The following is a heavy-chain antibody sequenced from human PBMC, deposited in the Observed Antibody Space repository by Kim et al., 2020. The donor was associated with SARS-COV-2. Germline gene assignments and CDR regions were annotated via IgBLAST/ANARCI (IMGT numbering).Heavy chain of an antibody. CDR2: IKSKTDGGTT. J-gene: IGHJ4*02. D-gene: IGHD5-12*01. CDR3: TTGTSPPMLRLRSR. V-gene: IGHV3-15*01. CDR1: GFTFSNAW. Sequence: GGSLRLSCAASGFTFSNAWMSWVRQAPGKGLEWVGRIKSKTDGGTTDYAAPVKGRFTISRDDSKNTLYLQMNSLKTEDTAVYYCTTGTSPPMLRLRSRWGQGTLVTVSS.